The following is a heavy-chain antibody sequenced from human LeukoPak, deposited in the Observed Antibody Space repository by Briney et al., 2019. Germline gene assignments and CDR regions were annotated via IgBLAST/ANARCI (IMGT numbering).Heavy chain of an antibody. CDR2: ISGSGGST. CDR3: IAFESGRYH. D-gene: IGHD2-15*01. J-gene: IGHJ5*02. V-gene: IGHV3-23*01. CDR1: GFTFSSYA. Sequence: GGSLRLSCAASGFTFSSYAMSWVRQAPGKGLEWVSAISGSGGSTYYADSVKGRFTISRDNSKNTLYLQMNSLKTEDTAIHYCIAFESGRYHWGQGTLVTVSS.